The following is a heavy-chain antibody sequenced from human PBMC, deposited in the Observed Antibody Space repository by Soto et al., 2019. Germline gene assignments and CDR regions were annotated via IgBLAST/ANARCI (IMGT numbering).Heavy chain of an antibody. Sequence: QITLKESGPTLVQPTQTLTLTCTFSGFSLSTSGVGVGWIRQPPGKALEYLAVIYWVNDRRYSPSLNSRLTINKDTSKNQVVLTMTNMDPADTATYFCAHRRPWSSDWNSGWFDPWGQGTLVTVSS. CDR3: AHRRPWSSDWNSGWFDP. CDR1: GFSLSTSGVG. J-gene: IGHJ5*02. V-gene: IGHV2-5*02. D-gene: IGHD1-1*01. CDR2: IYWVNDR.